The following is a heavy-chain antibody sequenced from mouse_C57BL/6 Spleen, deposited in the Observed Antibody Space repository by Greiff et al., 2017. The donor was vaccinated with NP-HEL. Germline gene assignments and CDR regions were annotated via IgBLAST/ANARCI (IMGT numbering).Heavy chain of an antibody. D-gene: IGHD2-3*01. CDR1: GYTFTEYT. CDR3: ERHEEGYDGYYDYAMDY. CDR2: FYPGSGSI. Sequence: VQLQQSGAELVKPGASVKLSCKASGYTFTEYTIHWVKQRSGQGLEWIGWFYPGSGSIKYNEKFKDKATLTADKSSSTVYMELSRLTYEDSAVYFCERHEEGYDGYYDYAMDYWGQGTSVTVSS. J-gene: IGHJ4*01. V-gene: IGHV1-62-2*01.